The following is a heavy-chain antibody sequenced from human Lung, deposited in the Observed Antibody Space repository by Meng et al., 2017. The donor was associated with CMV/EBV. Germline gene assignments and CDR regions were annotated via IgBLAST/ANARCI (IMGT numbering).Heavy chain of an antibody. J-gene: IGHJ4*02. V-gene: IGHV1-18*01. D-gene: IGHD3-9*01. CDR2: IRANNANT. Sequence: KASGYSVTDWGSSRTRPAPGQGREWRGRIRANNANTTYAQKVQVTVTMTTDTSTMTVYMEMRRVRADDTDVYDCAREDAKKAIYFDYWGQGTLVTVSS. CDR3: AREDAKKAIYFDY. CDR1: GYSVTDWG.